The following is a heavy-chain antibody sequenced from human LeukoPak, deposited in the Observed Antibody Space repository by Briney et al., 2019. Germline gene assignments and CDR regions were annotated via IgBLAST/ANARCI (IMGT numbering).Heavy chain of an antibody. CDR3: ARQGDSSSWSYFDY. CDR1: GGSSSNYN. D-gene: IGHD6-13*01. V-gene: IGHV4-59*08. CDR2: ISYTGST. J-gene: IGHJ4*02. Sequence: PSETLPPTCAVSGGSSSNYNWSWIRHPPGKVLELTGYISYTGSTNYHPSLKSRVTISLDTSKNQFSLKLSSVTAADTAVYYCARQGDSSSWSYFDYWGQGTLVTVSS.